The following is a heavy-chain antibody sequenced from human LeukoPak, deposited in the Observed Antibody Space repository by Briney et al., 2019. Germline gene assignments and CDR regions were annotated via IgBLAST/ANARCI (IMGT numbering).Heavy chain of an antibody. D-gene: IGHD1-26*01. Sequence: GGSLRLSCAASGFTFSDYYMSWIRQAPGKGLEWVSYISSSGSTMYYADSVKGRFTISRDNAKNSLYLQMNSLGAEDTAVYYCASARPWELPAFDYWGQGTLVTVSS. V-gene: IGHV3-11*01. CDR1: GFTFSDYY. CDR2: ISSSGSTM. CDR3: ASARPWELPAFDY. J-gene: IGHJ4*02.